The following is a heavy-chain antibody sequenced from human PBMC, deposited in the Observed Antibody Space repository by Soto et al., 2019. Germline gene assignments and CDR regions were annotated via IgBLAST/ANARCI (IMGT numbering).Heavy chain of an antibody. CDR3: ARSVFP. V-gene: IGHV4-31*03. CDR2: IYYSGST. J-gene: IGHJ5*02. Sequence: QVQLQESGPGLVKPSQTLSLPCTVSGCSISTGGYYWSWIRQHPGKGLEWIGYIYYSGSTYYDPALKRRVNISVDTSKNRFSLKLPSVTAADTAVYYCARSVFPWGQGTLVTVSS. CDR1: GCSISTGGYY.